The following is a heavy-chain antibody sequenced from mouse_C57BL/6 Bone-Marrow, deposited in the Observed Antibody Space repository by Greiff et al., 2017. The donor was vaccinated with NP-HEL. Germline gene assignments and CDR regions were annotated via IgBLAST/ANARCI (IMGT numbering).Heavy chain of an antibody. CDR1: GFNIKDDY. Sequence: EVQLQQSGAELVRPGASVKLSCTASGFNIKDDYMHWVKQRPEQGLEWIGWIDPENGDTEYASKFQGKATITADTSSNTAYLQLRSLTSEDTAVFYCTADYYGSSPAWFAYWGQGTLVTVSA. CDR3: TADYYGSSPAWFAY. D-gene: IGHD1-1*01. J-gene: IGHJ3*01. CDR2: IDPENGDT. V-gene: IGHV14-4*01.